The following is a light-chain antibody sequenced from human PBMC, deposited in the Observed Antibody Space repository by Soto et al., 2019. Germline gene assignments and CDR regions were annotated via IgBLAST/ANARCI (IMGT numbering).Light chain of an antibody. J-gene: IGKJ2*01. V-gene: IGKV1-12*01. Sequence: DIQMTQSPSSVSASVGDRITITCRASQDVSSWLAWYQQKPGKAPQILISAASTLRSGVPSRFSGSGSGTDFTLTISSLQPEDFAIYFCQQANSLPYTFGQGTRVEIK. CDR2: AAS. CDR1: QDVSSW. CDR3: QQANSLPYT.